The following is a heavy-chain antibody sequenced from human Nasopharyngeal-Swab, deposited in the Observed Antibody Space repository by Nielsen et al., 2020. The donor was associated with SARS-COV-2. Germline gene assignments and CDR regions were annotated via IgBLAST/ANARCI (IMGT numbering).Heavy chain of an antibody. CDR1: GDTFNDYA. CDR2: IIPILGTA. D-gene: IGHD4-17*01. CDR3: ATWGIGYGENAHATFDS. V-gene: IGHV1-69*05. Sequence: SVKVSCKASGDTFNDYAINWVRQAPGEGLEWMGGIIPILGTANYAQKFQGRVTITTDESTTTAYMELSSLRSEDTAVYYCATWGIGYGENAHATFDSWGQGTQVTVSS. J-gene: IGHJ4*02.